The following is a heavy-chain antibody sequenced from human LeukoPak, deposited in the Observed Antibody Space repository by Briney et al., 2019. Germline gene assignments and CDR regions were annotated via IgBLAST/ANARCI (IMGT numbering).Heavy chain of an antibody. J-gene: IGHJ4*02. Sequence: SVKVSCKAYGGTFSSYAISWVRQAPGQGLEWMGGIIPIFGTANYAQKFQGRVTITADESTSTAYMELSSLRSEDTAVYYCARGHPYYYDSSGYYGIPPHFDYWGQGTLVTVSS. D-gene: IGHD3-22*01. CDR3: ARGHPYYYDSSGYYGIPPHFDY. CDR2: IIPIFGTA. V-gene: IGHV1-69*13. CDR1: GGTFSSYA.